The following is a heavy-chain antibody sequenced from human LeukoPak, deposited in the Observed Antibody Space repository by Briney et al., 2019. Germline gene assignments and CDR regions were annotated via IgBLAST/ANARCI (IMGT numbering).Heavy chain of an antibody. CDR3: ARGARMNDY. Sequence: SETLSLTCTVSGGSISSGDYYWSWIRQPPGRGLEWLGSIFYSGSTYYNPSLKSRVTISVDTSKNQFSLKLSSVTAADTAVYYCARGARMNDYWGQGTLVTVSS. J-gene: IGHJ4*02. D-gene: IGHD2-15*01. V-gene: IGHV4-30-4*01. CDR2: IFYSGST. CDR1: GGSISSGDYY.